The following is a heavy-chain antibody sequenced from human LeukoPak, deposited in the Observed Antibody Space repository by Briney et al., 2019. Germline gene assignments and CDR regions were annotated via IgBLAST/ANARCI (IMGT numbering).Heavy chain of an antibody. J-gene: IGHJ4*02. V-gene: IGHV4-61*02. Sequence: SQTLSLTCTVSGGSFSSGSYYWSWIRQPAGKGLEWIGRIETSGSTNYNPSLKSRVTISVDTSKNQFSLKVSSVTAADTAVYYCAREGGYSYGDAPLHFDNWGQGTLVTVSS. CDR3: AREGGYSYGDAPLHFDN. D-gene: IGHD5-18*01. CDR2: IETSGST. CDR1: GGSFSSGSYY.